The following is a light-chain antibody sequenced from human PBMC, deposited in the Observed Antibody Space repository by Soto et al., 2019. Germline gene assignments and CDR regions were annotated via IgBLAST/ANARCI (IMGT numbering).Light chain of an antibody. CDR1: SGHSSYA. V-gene: IGLV4-69*02. CDR2: LSSDGSH. J-gene: IGLJ3*02. Sequence: QAVLTQSPSASASLGASVKLTCTLSSGHSSYAIAWHQQQPEKGPRSLMKLSSDGSHSKGDGIPDRFSGSSSGAERYLTIFSLQSEDEADYYCQTWGTGIRVFGGGTKLTVL. CDR3: QTWGTGIRV.